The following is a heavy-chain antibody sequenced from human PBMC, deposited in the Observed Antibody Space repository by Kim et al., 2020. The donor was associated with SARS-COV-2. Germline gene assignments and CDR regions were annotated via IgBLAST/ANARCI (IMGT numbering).Heavy chain of an antibody. Sequence: GGSLRLSCAASGFTFSSYAMHWVRQAPGKGLEWVAVISYDGSNKYYADSVKGRFTISRDNSKNTLYLQMNSLSAEDTAVYYCARAPGEGRFDPWGQGTLVTVSS. J-gene: IGHJ5*02. D-gene: IGHD4-17*01. CDR1: GFTFSSYA. CDR3: ARAPGEGRFDP. CDR2: ISYDGSNK. V-gene: IGHV3-30*04.